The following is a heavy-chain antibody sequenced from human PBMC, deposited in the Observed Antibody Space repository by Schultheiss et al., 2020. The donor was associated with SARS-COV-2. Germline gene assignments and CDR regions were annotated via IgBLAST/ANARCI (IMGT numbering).Heavy chain of an antibody. V-gene: IGHV4-61*01. CDR1: GGSVSSGSYY. J-gene: IGHJ3*02. CDR2: IYYSGST. D-gene: IGHD6-13*01. CDR3: ARDRVYSRWNAFDI. Sequence: SETLSLTCTVSGGSVSSGSYYWSWIRQPPGKGLEWIGYIYYSGSTNYTPSLKSRVTISVDTSKNQFSLKLSSVTAADTAVYYCARDRVYSRWNAFDIWGQGTMVTVSS.